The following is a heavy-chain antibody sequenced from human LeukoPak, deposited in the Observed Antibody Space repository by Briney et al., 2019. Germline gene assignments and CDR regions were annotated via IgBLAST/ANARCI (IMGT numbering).Heavy chain of an antibody. V-gene: IGHV4-39*01. CDR2: IYYSGST. J-gene: IGHJ4*02. CDR3: AGGPRVVWVDY. CDR1: GGSISSSGYY. D-gene: IGHD3-16*01. Sequence: SSETLSLTCTVSGGSISSSGYYWGWIRQPPGKGLEWIASIYYSGSTYYNPSLRSRVTISVDTSKNQFSLKLSSLTAADTAVYDCAGGPRVVWVDYWGQGTLVTVSS.